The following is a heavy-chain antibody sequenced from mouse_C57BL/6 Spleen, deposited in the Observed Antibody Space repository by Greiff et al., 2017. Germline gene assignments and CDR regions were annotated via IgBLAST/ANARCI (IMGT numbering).Heavy chain of an antibody. CDR1: GYAFSSSW. Sequence: VQVVESGPELVKPGASVKISCKASGYAFSSSWMNWVKQRPGKGLEWIGRIYPGDGDTNYNGKFKGKATLTADKSSSTAYMQLSILTSEVSAVYFCARGDAPGGFAYWGQGTLVTVSA. CDR2: IYPGDGDT. J-gene: IGHJ3*01. V-gene: IGHV1-82*01. CDR3: ARGDAPGGFAY.